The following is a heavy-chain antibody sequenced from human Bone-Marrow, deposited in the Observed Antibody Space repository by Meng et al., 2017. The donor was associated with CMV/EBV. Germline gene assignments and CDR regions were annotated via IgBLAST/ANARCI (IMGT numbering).Heavy chain of an antibody. CDR2: ISAYNGKT. CDR1: GYTFTGYG. J-gene: IGHJ4*02. V-gene: IGHV1-18*01. CDR3: ARDGPDYGDYVNFDY. D-gene: IGHD4-17*01. Sequence: ASVKVSCEASGYTFTGYGISWLRLAPGQGLEWMAWISAYNGKTNYAQKFQGRVTMTTDTSTTTAYMELRSLRSDDTAVYYCARDGPDYGDYVNFDYWGQGTLVTVSS.